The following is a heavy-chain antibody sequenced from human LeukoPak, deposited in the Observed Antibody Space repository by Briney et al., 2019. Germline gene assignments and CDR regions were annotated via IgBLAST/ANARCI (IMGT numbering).Heavy chain of an antibody. CDR2: IRYDGSDK. CDR3: AKDRLVPGSVLDY. V-gene: IGHV3-30*02. D-gene: IGHD6-19*01. Sequence: GGSLRLSCAASGFTFSTYGMHWVRQAPGKGLEWVAFIRYDGSDKYYADSVRGRFTISRDNSKNTLYLQMNSLRVEDTAVYYCAKDRLVPGSVLDYWGQGTLVTVSS. CDR1: GFTFSTYG. J-gene: IGHJ4*02.